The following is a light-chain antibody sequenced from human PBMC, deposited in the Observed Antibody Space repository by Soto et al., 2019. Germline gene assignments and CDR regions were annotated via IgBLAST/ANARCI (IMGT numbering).Light chain of an antibody. CDR2: GAS. CDR1: QSVSSSY. Sequence: EIVLTQSPGTLSLSPGERATLSCRASQSVSSSYLAWYQQKSGQAPRLLIYGASSRATGIPDRFSGSGSGTDFTLTICRLEPEDFAVYYCQQYGTSLWTFGQGTKVEIK. J-gene: IGKJ1*01. V-gene: IGKV3-20*01. CDR3: QQYGTSLWT.